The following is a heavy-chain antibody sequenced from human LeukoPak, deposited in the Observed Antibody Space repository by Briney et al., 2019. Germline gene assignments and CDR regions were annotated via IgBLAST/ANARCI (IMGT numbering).Heavy chain of an antibody. Sequence: ASVKVSCKASGYTFTSYGISWVRQAPGQGLEWMGWISAYNGNTNYAQKLQGRVTMTTDTSTSTAYMELRSLRSDDTAVYYCARERRIAAAGGSFNYWGQGTLVTVSS. J-gene: IGHJ4*02. CDR3: ARERRIAAAGGSFNY. CDR1: GYTFTSYG. CDR2: ISAYNGNT. V-gene: IGHV1-18*01. D-gene: IGHD6-13*01.